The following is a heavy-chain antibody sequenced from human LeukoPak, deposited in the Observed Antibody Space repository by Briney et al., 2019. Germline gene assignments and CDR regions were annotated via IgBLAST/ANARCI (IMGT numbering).Heavy chain of an antibody. CDR1: GSTFSSYS. J-gene: IGHJ3*02. D-gene: IGHD3-10*01. CDR3: ARDLGESGSGSYYIDAFDI. CDR2: ISSSSSYI. V-gene: IGHV3-21*01. Sequence: GGSLRLSCAASGSTFSSYSMNWVRQAPGKGLEWVSSISSSSSYIYYADSVKGRFTISRDNAKNSLYLQMNSLRAEDTAVYYCARDLGESGSGSYYIDAFDIWGQGTMVTVSS.